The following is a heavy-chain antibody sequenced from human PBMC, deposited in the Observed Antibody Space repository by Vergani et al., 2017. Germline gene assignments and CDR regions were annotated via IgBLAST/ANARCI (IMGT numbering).Heavy chain of an antibody. CDR1: GGSISSGGYS. Sequence: QLQLQESGSGLVKPSQTLSLTCAVSGGSISSGGYSWSWIRQPPGKGLEWIGYIYHSGRTYYNPSLKSRVTISVDRSKNQFSLKLSSVTAADTAVYYCARGHDSSGYYYDYWGQGTLVTVSS. CDR2: IYHSGRT. CDR3: ARGHDSSGYYYDY. V-gene: IGHV4-30-2*01. J-gene: IGHJ4*02. D-gene: IGHD3-22*01.